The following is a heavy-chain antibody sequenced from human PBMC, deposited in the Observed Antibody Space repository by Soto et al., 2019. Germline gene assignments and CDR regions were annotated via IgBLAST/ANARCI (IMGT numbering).Heavy chain of an antibody. CDR1: GFTFSSYS. V-gene: IGHV3-21*01. J-gene: IGHJ4*02. Sequence: GGSLRLSCAASGFTFSSYSMNWVRQAPGKGLEWVSSISSSSSYIYYADSVKGRFTISRDNAKNSLYLQMNSLRAEDTAVYYCARGVATIINTDPFDYWGQGTLVTVSS. CDR3: ARGVATIINTDPFDY. D-gene: IGHD5-12*01. CDR2: ISSSSSYI.